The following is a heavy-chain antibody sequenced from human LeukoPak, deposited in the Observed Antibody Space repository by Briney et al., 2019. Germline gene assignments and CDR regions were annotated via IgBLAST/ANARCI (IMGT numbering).Heavy chain of an antibody. V-gene: IGHV3-15*01. CDR1: GFTFRNVW. Sequence: GGSLRLSCQASGFTFRNVWMSWVRQAPGKGPEWVGRIKSKTDGETIDYAAPVKGRVTISRDDSKNTLYLQMNSLKTEDTAVYYCTTKSANSPLPRGMGYDYWGQGTLVTVSS. CDR3: TTKSANSPLPRGMGYDY. D-gene: IGHD3-10*01. CDR2: IKSKTDGETI. J-gene: IGHJ4*02.